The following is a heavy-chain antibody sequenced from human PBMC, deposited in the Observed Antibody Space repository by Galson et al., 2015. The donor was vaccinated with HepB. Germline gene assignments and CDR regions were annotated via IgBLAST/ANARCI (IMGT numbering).Heavy chain of an antibody. J-gene: IGHJ6*02. CDR3: ARERGSSGEDYYYGMDV. CDR1: GFIFSNYA. V-gene: IGHV3-30*04. D-gene: IGHD6-19*01. Sequence: SLRLSCAASGFIFSNYAMHWVRQAPGKGLEWVAVISYDGSNKYYADSVKGRFTISRDNSKNTLYLQMNSLRAEDTAVYYCARERGSSGEDYYYGMDVWGQGTTVTVSS. CDR2: ISYDGSNK.